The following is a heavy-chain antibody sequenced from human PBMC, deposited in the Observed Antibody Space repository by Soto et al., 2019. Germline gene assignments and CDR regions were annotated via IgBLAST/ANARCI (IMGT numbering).Heavy chain of an antibody. J-gene: IGHJ5*02. Sequence: SETLSLTCTVSGASISGFYWSWIRKSAGKGLEWIGRVYATGTTDYNPSLKSRVMMSVDASKKQFSLKLRSVTAADTAVYYCVRDGTKTLRDWFDPWGQGISVTVSS. V-gene: IGHV4-4*07. D-gene: IGHD1-1*01. CDR3: VRDGTKTLRDWFDP. CDR2: VYATGTT. CDR1: GASISGFY.